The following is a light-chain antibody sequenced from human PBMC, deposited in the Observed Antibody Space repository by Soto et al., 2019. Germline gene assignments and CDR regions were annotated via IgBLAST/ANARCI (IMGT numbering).Light chain of an antibody. Sequence: EIVMTQSPATLSVSPGERATLSCRASQSVFSSLAWYQQKPGQAPRLLIYGAATRATGIPARFSGSGSGTEFTLTISSLQSEDFAVYYCQQYDSSPRTFGQGTKVEIK. J-gene: IGKJ1*01. CDR2: GAA. CDR1: QSVFSS. CDR3: QQYDSSPRT. V-gene: IGKV3-15*01.